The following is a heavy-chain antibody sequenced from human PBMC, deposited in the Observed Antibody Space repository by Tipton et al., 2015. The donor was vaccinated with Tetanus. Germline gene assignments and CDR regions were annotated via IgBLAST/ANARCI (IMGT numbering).Heavy chain of an antibody. CDR2: AYYSGTT. J-gene: IGHJ4*02. Sequence: GLVKPSETLSLTCAISGGSISGFYWGWIRQPPGKGLEWVGHAYYSGTTNYNPSLKTRVSISVDTSHDQFSLRLTSVSAADTAIYYCARFSYDSGGFYSYFDNWGRGTLVTVSS. CDR1: GGSISGFY. CDR3: ARFSYDSGGFYSYFDN. D-gene: IGHD3-22*01. V-gene: IGHV4-59*01.